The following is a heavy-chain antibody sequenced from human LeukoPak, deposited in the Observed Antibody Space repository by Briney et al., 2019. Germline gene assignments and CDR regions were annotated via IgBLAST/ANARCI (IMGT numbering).Heavy chain of an antibody. Sequence: SVTVSCKASGGTFSSYAISWVRQAPGQGLEWMGRIIPILGIANYAQKFQGRVTITADKSTSTAYMELSSLRSEDTAVYYCARPAAITRGSFYGMDVWGQGTTVTVSS. J-gene: IGHJ6*02. D-gene: IGHD2-2*02. V-gene: IGHV1-69*04. CDR2: IIPILGIA. CDR1: GGTFSSYA. CDR3: ARPAAITRGSFYGMDV.